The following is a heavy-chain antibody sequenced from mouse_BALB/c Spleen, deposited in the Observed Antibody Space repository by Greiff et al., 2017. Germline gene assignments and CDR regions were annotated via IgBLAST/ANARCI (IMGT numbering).Heavy chain of an antibody. CDR3: ASRYGNYVVAY. CDR2: INPYNDGT. V-gene: IGHV1-14*01. CDR1: GYTFTSYV. J-gene: IGHJ3*01. Sequence: EVQLQQSGPELVKPGASVKMSCKASGYTFTSYVMHWVKQKPGQGLEWIGYINPYNDGTKYNEKFKGKATLTSDKSSSTAYMELSSLTSEDSAVYYCASRYGNYVVAYWGQGTLVTVSA. D-gene: IGHD2-1*01.